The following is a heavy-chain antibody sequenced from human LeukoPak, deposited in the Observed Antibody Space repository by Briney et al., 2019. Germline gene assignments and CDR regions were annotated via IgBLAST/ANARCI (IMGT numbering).Heavy chain of an antibody. Sequence: KPSETLSLTCTVSGGSISSGSYYWSWIRQPAGRGLEWIGRIYTSGSTNYNPSLKSRVTISVDTSKNQFSLKLSSVTAADTAVYYCARFTSLVDYWGQGTLVTVSS. CDR2: IYTSGST. D-gene: IGHD2-2*01. CDR3: ARFTSLVDY. J-gene: IGHJ4*02. CDR1: GGSISSGSYY. V-gene: IGHV4-61*02.